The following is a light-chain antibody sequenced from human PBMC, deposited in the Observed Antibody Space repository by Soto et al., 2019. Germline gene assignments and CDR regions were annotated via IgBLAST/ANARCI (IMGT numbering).Light chain of an antibody. J-gene: IGLJ2*01. Sequence: QSALTQPPSVSGAPGQRVTISCTGSSSNIGAGYDVHWYQQLPGSAPQLLIYGNNIRPSGVPGRFSGSKSGSSASLAITGLQAADETDYYCQSYDSSLRAVVFGGGTKVTVL. CDR3: QSYDSSLRAVV. CDR1: SSNIGAGYD. CDR2: GNN. V-gene: IGLV1-40*01.